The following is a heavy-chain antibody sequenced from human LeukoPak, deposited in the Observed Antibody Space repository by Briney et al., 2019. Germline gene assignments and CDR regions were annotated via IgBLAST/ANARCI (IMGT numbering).Heavy chain of an antibody. J-gene: IGHJ3*02. CDR2: IKEEGNER. CDR1: GFTFDTYW. D-gene: IGHD6-19*01. CDR3: ARDVSPRYSSGWADAHDI. V-gene: IGHV3-7*01. Sequence: GGSQRLSCVASGFTFDTYWMTWVRQAPGKGLEWVANIKEEGNERHYADSVSGRFTISRDNAKNSLFLQMNSLRAEDTAVYYCARDVSPRYSSGWADAHDIWGQGTMVTVSS.